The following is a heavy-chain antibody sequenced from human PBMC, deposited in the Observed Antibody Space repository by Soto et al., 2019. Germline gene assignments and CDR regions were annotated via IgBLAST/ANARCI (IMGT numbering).Heavy chain of an antibody. V-gene: IGHV4-34*01. J-gene: IGHJ3*02. D-gene: IGHD3-22*01. CDR2: INHSGST. CDR1: GGSFSGYY. CDR3: ARVTKDYYDSSGYYSDAFDI. Sequence: SETLSLTCAVYGGSFSGYYWSWIRQPPGKGLEWIGEINHSGSTNYNPSLKSRVTISVDTSKNQFSLKLSSLTAADTAVYYCARVTKDYYDSSGYYSDAFDIWGQGTMVTVSS.